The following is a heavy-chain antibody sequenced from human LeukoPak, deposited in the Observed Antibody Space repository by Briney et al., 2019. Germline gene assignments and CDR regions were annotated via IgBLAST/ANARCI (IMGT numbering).Heavy chain of an antibody. J-gene: IGHJ3*02. CDR3: TTANIVVVVAATPGTVFDI. Sequence: GGSLRLSCAASGFTFSNAWMSWVRQAPGKGLEWVGRIKSKTDGGTTDYAAPVKGRFTISRDDSKNTLYLQMNSLKTEDTAVYYCTTANIVVVVAATPGTVFDIWGQGTMVTVSS. CDR1: GFTFSNAW. V-gene: IGHV3-15*01. D-gene: IGHD2-15*01. CDR2: IKSKTDGGTT.